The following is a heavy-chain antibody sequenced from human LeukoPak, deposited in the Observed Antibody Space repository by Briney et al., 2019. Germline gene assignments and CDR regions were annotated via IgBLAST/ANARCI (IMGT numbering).Heavy chain of an antibody. CDR2: IYPGDSDT. Sequence: GASLQISSQGSGYSFTSYWIGWVRQMPGKGLEWMGIIYPGDSDTRYSPSFQGQVTISADKSISTAYLQWSSLKASDTAMYYCARHLIRGGYWFFDYWGQGTLVTVSS. CDR1: GYSFTSYW. J-gene: IGHJ4*02. CDR3: ARHLIRGGYWFFDY. D-gene: IGHD3-22*01. V-gene: IGHV5-51*01.